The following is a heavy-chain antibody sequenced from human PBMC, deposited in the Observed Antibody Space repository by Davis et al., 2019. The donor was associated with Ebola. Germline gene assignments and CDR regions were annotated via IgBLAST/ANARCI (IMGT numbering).Heavy chain of an antibody. CDR3: AKDKFPLRYFDTLGMDV. Sequence: GGSLRLSCAASGFTFSSYAMSWVRQAPGKGLEWVSAISGSGGSTYYADSVKGRFTISRDNSKNTLYLQMNSLRAEDTAVYYCAKDKFPLRYFDTLGMDVWGQGTTVTVSS. CDR2: ISGSGGST. V-gene: IGHV3-23*01. J-gene: IGHJ6*02. D-gene: IGHD3-9*01. CDR1: GFTFSSYA.